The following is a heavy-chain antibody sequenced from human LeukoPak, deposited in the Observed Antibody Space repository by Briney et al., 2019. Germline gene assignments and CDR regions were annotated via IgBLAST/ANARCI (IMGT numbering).Heavy chain of an antibody. CDR2: IRSKTDGGTT. V-gene: IGHV3-15*01. Sequence: GGSLRLSCAASGFSFNYAWMSWVRQVPGKGLEWVGRIRSKTDGGTTDYAAPVKGRFTISRDDSENTLFLQMNSLTSEDMGVYYCTTSDVGHSVYWGQGVLVTVSS. J-gene: IGHJ4*02. CDR3: TTSDVGHSVY. CDR1: GFSFNYAW. D-gene: IGHD2-15*01.